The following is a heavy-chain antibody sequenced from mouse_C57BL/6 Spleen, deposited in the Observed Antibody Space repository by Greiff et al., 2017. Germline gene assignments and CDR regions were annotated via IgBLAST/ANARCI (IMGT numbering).Heavy chain of an antibody. Sequence: EVMLVESGGGLVQPGESLTLSCESNEYEFPSHDMSWVRKTPEKRLELVAAINSDGGSTYYPDTMERRFIISSDNTKKTLYLQMGILRSEDTALYYCARHSYYYGSSYGYFDVWGTGTTVTVSS. J-gene: IGHJ1*03. CDR1: EYEFPSHD. CDR3: ARHSYYYGSSYGYFDV. V-gene: IGHV5-2*01. D-gene: IGHD1-1*01. CDR2: INSDGGST.